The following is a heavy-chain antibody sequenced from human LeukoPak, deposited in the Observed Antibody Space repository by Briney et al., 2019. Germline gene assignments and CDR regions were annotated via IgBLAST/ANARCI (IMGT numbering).Heavy chain of an antibody. D-gene: IGHD3-22*01. J-gene: IGHJ4*02. Sequence: SETLSLTCTVSGGSISSGDYYWSWIRQHPGRGLEWIGYIYYSGSTYYNPSLKSRVTISVDTSKNQFSLKLSSVTAADTAVYYRARDSFDSSGYYNYWGQGTLVTVSS. CDR2: IYYSGST. CDR3: ARDSFDSSGYYNY. V-gene: IGHV4-31*03. CDR1: GGSISSGDYY.